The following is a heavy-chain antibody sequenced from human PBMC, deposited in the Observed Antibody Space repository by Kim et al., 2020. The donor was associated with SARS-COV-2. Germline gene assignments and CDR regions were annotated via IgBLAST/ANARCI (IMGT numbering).Heavy chain of an antibody. D-gene: IGHD3-10*01. J-gene: IGHJ6*02. V-gene: IGHV1-3*01. CDR1: GYTFTSYA. CDR3: ARGMVRGANVYYYYYGMDV. CDR2: INAGNGNT. Sequence: ASVKVSCKASGYTFTSYAMHWVRQAPGQRLEWMGWINAGNGNTKYSQKFQGRVTITRDTSASTAYMELSSLRSEDTAVYYCARGMVRGANVYYYYYGMDVWGQGTTVTVSS.